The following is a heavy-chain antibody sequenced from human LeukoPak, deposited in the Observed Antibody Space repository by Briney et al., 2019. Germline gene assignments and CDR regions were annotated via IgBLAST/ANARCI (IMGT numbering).Heavy chain of an antibody. J-gene: IGHJ4*02. V-gene: IGHV1-2*02. CDR2: IKPNSGAT. Sequence: ASVKVSCKASGYTFTGYYMHWVRQAPGQGLDYLGWIKPNSGATNYVQKFQGRVTMARDTSINTAYMELSGLTSDDTAVYYCARGGDFRFAYWGQGTLVTVSS. D-gene: IGHD2-21*02. CDR1: GYTFTGYY. CDR3: ARGGDFRFAY.